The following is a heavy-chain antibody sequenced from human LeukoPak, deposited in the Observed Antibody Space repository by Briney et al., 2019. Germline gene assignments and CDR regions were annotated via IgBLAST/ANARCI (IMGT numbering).Heavy chain of an antibody. CDR3: AAQRGASLHDFWSTRLFDP. CDR2: IVLGAGNT. D-gene: IGHD3-3*01. V-gene: IGHV1-58*02. Sequence: SVKVSCKASGFTFPNSAMQWVRQARGQRLEWIGWIVLGAGNTVYSHKFHDRVTITRDVSTNTAYLELDSLGSEDTAVYYCAAQRGASLHDFWSTRLFDPWGQGTLVTVSS. J-gene: IGHJ5*02. CDR1: GFTFPNSA.